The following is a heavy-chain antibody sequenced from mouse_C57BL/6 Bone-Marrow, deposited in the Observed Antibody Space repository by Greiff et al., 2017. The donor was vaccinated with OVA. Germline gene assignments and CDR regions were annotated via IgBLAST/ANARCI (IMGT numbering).Heavy chain of an antibody. CDR3: ARLRSAGFAH. J-gene: IGHJ3*01. CDR1: GYTFTSYG. D-gene: IGHD3-1*01. Sequence: VQLQESGAELARPGASVKLSCKASGYTFTSYGISWVKQRTGQGLEWIGEIYPRSGNTYYNEKFKGKATLTADKSSSTAYMELRSLTSEDSAGYFCARLRSAGFAHWGQGTLVTVSA. V-gene: IGHV1-81*01. CDR2: IYPRSGNT.